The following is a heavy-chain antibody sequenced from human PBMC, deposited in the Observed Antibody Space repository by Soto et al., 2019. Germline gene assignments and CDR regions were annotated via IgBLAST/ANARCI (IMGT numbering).Heavy chain of an antibody. CDR3: ANQDFS. CDR1: GFPFSAYS. V-gene: IGHV3-48*02. CDR2: FSSSSDTK. J-gene: IGHJ1*01. Sequence: EVQLVESGGGLVQRGGSLTLACAGSGFPFSAYSMNWVRQTPGKELEWLAYFSSSSDTKEYADSVKGRFIISRDNAKKLLYLQINSLRDEDTAVYYCANQDFSWGQGTLVTVSS.